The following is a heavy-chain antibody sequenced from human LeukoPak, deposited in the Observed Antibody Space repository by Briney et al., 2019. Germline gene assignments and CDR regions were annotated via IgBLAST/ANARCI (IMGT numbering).Heavy chain of an antibody. CDR3: ERNGYSYGYGFAFGI. CDR1: GGSIGGSRYY. CDR2: IDYSGST. Sequence: KPSETLSLTCTVSGGSIGGSRYYWGWIRQPPGKGLEWIASIDYSGSTYYNPSLKSRVTIFVDTSKNQFSLKLRSVTAADTAVYYCERNGYSYGYGFAFGIWGQGTMVTVSS. J-gene: IGHJ3*02. D-gene: IGHD5-18*01. V-gene: IGHV4-39*01.